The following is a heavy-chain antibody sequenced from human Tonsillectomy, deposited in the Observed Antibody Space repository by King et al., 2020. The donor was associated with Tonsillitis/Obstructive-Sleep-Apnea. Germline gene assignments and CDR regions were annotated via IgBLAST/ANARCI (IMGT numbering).Heavy chain of an antibody. CDR3: ARGRFGDSSRSYNWFDP. Sequence: VQLQQWGAGLLKPSETLSLTCAVYGGSFNGYYWRCIRQPPGKELEWIGEINHAGSTNYNSSLKSQVTISVDTSKNQFSLKVHSVTAADTAVYYCARGRFGDSSRSYNWFDPWGQGALVTVSS. J-gene: IGHJ5*02. V-gene: IGHV4-34*01. CDR2: INHAGST. CDR1: GGSFNGYY. D-gene: IGHD6-13*01.